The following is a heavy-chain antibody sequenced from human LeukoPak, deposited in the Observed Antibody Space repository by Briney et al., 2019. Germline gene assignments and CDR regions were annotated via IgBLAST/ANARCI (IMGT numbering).Heavy chain of an antibody. D-gene: IGHD3-22*01. V-gene: IGHV3-9*01. J-gene: IGHJ4*02. CDR1: GFTFDDYA. Sequence: GRSLRLSCAASGFTFDDYAMHWVRQAPGKGLEWVSGISWNSGSIGYADSVRGRFTISRDHAKNYLYLQMNSLAAEDTALYYCAKDRGYDSSGYYYFDYWGQGTLVTVSS. CDR3: AKDRGYDSSGYYYFDY. CDR2: ISWNSGSI.